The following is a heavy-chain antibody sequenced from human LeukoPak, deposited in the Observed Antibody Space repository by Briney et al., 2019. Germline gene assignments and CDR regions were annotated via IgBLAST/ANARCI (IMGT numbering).Heavy chain of an antibody. J-gene: IGHJ4*02. D-gene: IGHD2-15*01. Sequence: ASVKVSCKASGYTFTSYGISWVGQAPGQGLEWMGWISAYNGNTNYAQKLQGRVTMTTDTSTSTAYMELRSPRSDDTAVYYCARKLGYCSGGSCYLCDYWGQGTLVTVSS. CDR3: ARKLGYCSGGSCYLCDY. CDR2: ISAYNGNT. V-gene: IGHV1-18*01. CDR1: GYTFTSYG.